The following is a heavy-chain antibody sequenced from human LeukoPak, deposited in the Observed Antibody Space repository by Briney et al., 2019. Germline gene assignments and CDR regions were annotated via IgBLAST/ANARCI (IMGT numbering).Heavy chain of an antibody. Sequence: PSETLSLTCTVSGGSISSKNYNWGWIRQPPGKGQEWIGSIYYSGSTFYHPSLKSRVTISIDTSKNQFSLKLSSVTAADTAVYYCASWYYYGSGSPFFDYWGQGTLVTVSS. CDR1: GGSISSKNYN. D-gene: IGHD3-10*01. CDR3: ASWYYYGSGSPFFDY. J-gene: IGHJ4*02. CDR2: IYYSGST. V-gene: IGHV4-39*01.